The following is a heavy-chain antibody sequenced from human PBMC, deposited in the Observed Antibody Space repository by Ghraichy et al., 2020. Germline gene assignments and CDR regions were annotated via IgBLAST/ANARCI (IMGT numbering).Heavy chain of an antibody. CDR3: AEIYGWGGCDGY. CDR2: SSYSGRT. J-gene: IGHJ4*02. Sequence: SETLSLTCTVSGGSIRSYYWSWIRQPPGKGLEWIGFSSYSGRTNYSPSLKSRVTISVDTSKNQFSLKVTSVAAADTAVYYCAEIYGWGGCDGYWGQGTLGXXX. CDR1: GGSIRSYY. V-gene: IGHV4-59*03. D-gene: IGHD3-10*01.